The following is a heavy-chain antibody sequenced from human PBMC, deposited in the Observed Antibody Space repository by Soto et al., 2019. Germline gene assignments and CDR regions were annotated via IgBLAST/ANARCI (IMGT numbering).Heavy chain of an antibody. D-gene: IGHD3-10*01. CDR2: IYYSGST. Sequence: QVQLQESGPGLVKPSETLSLTCTVSGGSISSYYWSWIRQPPGKGLEWIGYIYYSGSTNYNPSLKSRVTISVDTSKNQFSLKLSSVTAADTAVYYCARALGYYGSGSYYDYWGQGTLVTVSS. CDR3: ARALGYYGSGSYYDY. V-gene: IGHV4-59*01. CDR1: GGSISSYY. J-gene: IGHJ4*02.